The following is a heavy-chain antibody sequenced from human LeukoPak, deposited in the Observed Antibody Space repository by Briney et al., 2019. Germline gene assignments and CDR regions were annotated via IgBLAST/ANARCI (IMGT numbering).Heavy chain of an antibody. CDR3: GISQTWDHLFED. CDR1: GIAVSGNY. J-gene: IGHJ4*02. D-gene: IGHD1-14*01. V-gene: IGHV3-53*01. Sequence: GGSLTLSCAASGIAVSGNYMTWVRQTPGKRLEWVSFISINTNTFYADSVRGRFTISRDRSKNTLLLQMNSLRDEDSAVYYCGISQTWDHLFEDWGQGTLVTVSS. CDR2: ISINTNT.